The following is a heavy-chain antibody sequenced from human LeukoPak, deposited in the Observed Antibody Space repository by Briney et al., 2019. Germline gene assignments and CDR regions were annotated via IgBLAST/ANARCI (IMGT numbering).Heavy chain of an antibody. V-gene: IGHV4-34*01. CDR1: GGSISSYY. CDR3: ARRTYSSGWYKSDY. J-gene: IGHJ4*02. Sequence: SETLSLTCTVSGGSISSYYWSWIRQPPGKGLEWIGEINHSGSTNYNPSLKSRVTISVDTSKNQFSLKLSSVTAADTAVHYCARRTYSSGWYKSDYWGQGTLVTVSS. D-gene: IGHD6-19*01. CDR2: INHSGST.